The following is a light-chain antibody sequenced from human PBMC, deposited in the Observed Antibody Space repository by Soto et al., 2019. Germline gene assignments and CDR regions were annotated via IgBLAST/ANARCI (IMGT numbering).Light chain of an antibody. CDR2: YDD. V-gene: IGLV1-36*01. CDR3: AAWDDSLNAPV. J-gene: IGLJ2*01. Sequence: QSVLTQPTSVSEAPGQRVTISCSGSSSNIENNAVNWYQQLPGKAPKLLIYYDDLLPSGVSDRFSGSKSGASASLAISGLQSEDEANYYCAAWDDSLNAPVFGGGTQLTVL. CDR1: SSNIENNA.